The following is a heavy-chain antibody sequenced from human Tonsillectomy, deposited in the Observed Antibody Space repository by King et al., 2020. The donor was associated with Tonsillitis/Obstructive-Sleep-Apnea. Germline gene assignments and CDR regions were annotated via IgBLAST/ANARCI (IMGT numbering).Heavy chain of an antibody. V-gene: IGHV3-33*06. J-gene: IGHJ4*02. CDR2: IWYDGSNK. CDR3: AKEYSSGLYYFDY. D-gene: IGHD3-10*01. Sequence: EQLVQSGGGVVQPGRSLRLSCASSGFTFSTYGMHWVRQAPGKGLEWVAVIWYDGSNKYYAESVKGRFTISRDNSKNTMYLQMNSLRAEDTAVYYCAKEYSSGLYYFDYWGPGTLGTVSS. CDR1: GFTFSTYG.